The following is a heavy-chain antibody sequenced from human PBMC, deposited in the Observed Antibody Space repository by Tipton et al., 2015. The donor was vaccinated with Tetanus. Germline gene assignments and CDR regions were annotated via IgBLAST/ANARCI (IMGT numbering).Heavy chain of an antibody. CDR3: VRANLRRGFSGYLYYDL. Sequence: TLSLTCSVSDGPVSSGGFYWGWVRQVTGKGLEWIGNIYYSGTTYYTPSLRGRLSISVDTSKNQFSLKLTSVTAADSAIYYCVRANLRRGFSGYLYYDLWGRGTLVTVSS. J-gene: IGHJ2*01. CDR1: DGPVSSGGFY. CDR2: IYYSGTT. D-gene: IGHD5-12*01. V-gene: IGHV4-31*03.